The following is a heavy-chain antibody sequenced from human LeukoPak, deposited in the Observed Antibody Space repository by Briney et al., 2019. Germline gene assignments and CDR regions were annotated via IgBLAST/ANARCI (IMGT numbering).Heavy chain of an antibody. CDR1: GASISGSGYY. CDR2: IYYTGST. D-gene: IGHD3-22*01. CDR3: ARRRDYFDSSGYYRVYFDY. J-gene: IGHJ4*02. Sequence: SETLSLTCAVSGASISGSGYYLGWIRQPPGKGLEWIGNIYYTGSTYYNPSLKSRVTKSVDTSKNYFSLKLSSVTAADTAVYYCARRRDYFDSSGYYRVYFDYWGQGTLVTVSS. V-gene: IGHV4-39*02.